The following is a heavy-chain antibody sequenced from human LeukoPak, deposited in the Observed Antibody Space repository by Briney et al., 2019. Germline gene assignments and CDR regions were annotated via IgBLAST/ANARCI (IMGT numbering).Heavy chain of an antibody. V-gene: IGHV1-69*05. Sequence: AASVKVSCKASGYTFTSYGISWVRQAPGQGLEWMGGIIPIFGTANYAQKFQGRVTITTDESTSTAYMELSSLRSEDTAVYYCARRPFYAPDAFGIWGQGTMVTVSS. CDR1: GYTFTSYG. D-gene: IGHD3-16*01. CDR3: ARRPFYAPDAFGI. CDR2: IIPIFGTA. J-gene: IGHJ3*02.